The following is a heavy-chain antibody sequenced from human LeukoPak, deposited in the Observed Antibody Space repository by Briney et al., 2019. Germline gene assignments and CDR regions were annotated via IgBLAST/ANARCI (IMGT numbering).Heavy chain of an antibody. CDR1: GXSXXSYY. CDR2: IYYSGST. CDR3: ARHEGILSLLYYFDY. V-gene: IGHV4-59*08. J-gene: IGHJ4*02. D-gene: IGHD3-16*01. Sequence: TXSGXSXXSYYWSWIRQPPGKGLEWIGYIYYSGSTNYNPSLKSRVTISVDTSKNQFSLKLSSVTAADTAVYYCARHEGILSLLYYFDYWGQGTLVTVSS.